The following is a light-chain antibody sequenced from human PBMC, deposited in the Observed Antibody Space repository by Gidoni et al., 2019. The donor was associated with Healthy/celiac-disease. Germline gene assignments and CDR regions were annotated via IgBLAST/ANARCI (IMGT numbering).Light chain of an antibody. CDR3: QSYDSSLSDSGV. J-gene: IGLJ2*01. CDR1: SSNIGAGYD. Sequence: QSVLTQPPSVSGAPGQRVTIPCTGSSSNIGAGYDVHWYHQLPGTAPKLLIYGNNNRPSGVPDRFSGSKSGTSASLAITGLQDEDEADYYCQSYDSSLSDSGVFGGGTKLTVL. V-gene: IGLV1-40*01. CDR2: GNN.